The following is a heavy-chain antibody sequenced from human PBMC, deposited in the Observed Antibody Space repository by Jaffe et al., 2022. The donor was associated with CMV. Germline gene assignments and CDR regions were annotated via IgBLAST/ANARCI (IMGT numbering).Heavy chain of an antibody. CDR3: ARDRARPSGYDSFFDYYYGMDV. CDR1: GGTFSSYA. CDR2: IIPIFGTA. V-gene: IGHV1-69*01. D-gene: IGHD5-12*01. J-gene: IGHJ6*02. Sequence: QVQLVQSGAEVKKPGSSVKVSCKASGGTFSSYAISWVRQAPGQGLEWMGGIIPIFGTANYAQKFQGRVTITADESTSTAYMELSSLRSEDTAVYYCARDRARPSGYDSFFDYYYGMDVWGQGTTVTVSS.